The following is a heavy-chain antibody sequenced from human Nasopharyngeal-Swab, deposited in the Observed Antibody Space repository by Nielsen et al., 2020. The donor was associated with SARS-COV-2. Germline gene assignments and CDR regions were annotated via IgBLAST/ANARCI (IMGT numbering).Heavy chain of an antibody. CDR3: ARDQGYCSSPSCYEFDY. J-gene: IGHJ4*02. Sequence: GGSLRLSCAASGFTFSSYSMNWVRQAPGKGLEWVSSISSSSSYIYYADSVKGRFTISRDNAKNSLYLQMNSLRAEDTAVYYCARDQGYCSSPSCYEFDYWGQGTLVTVSS. CDR2: ISSSSSYI. D-gene: IGHD2-2*01. CDR1: GFTFSSYS. V-gene: IGHV3-21*01.